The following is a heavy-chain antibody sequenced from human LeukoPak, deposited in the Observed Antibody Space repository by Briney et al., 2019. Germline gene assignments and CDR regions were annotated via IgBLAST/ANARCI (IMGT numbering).Heavy chain of an antibody. J-gene: IGHJ4*02. D-gene: IGHD3-22*01. CDR1: GYTFTSYG. Sequence: GASVKVSCKASGYTFTSYGISWVRQAPGQGLEWMGWISAYNGNTNYAQKLQGRVTMTTDTSTSTAYMELRSLRSDDTAVYYCARGDDSSGYYPPSPFDYWGQGTLLTVSS. CDR3: ARGDDSSGYYPPSPFDY. CDR2: ISAYNGNT. V-gene: IGHV1-18*01.